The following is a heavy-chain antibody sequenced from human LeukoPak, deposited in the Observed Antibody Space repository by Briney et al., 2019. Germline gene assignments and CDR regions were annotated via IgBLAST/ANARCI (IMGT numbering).Heavy chain of an antibody. V-gene: IGHV1-46*01. D-gene: IGHD3-10*01. CDR1: GYTFTTYY. CDR2: ISPSGGST. J-gene: IGHJ4*02. CDR3: ARDHGSGSYCDY. Sequence: ASVKVSCKASGYTFTTYYMHWVRQAPGQELEWMGIISPSGGSTTYAQKFQGRVTMTRDTSTSTVYMELSSLRSDDTAVYYCARDHGSGSYCDYWGQGTLLTVSS.